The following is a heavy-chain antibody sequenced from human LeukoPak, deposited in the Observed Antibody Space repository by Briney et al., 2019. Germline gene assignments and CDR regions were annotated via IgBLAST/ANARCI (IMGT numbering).Heavy chain of an antibody. J-gene: IGHJ3*01. CDR1: GFTFSGYA. V-gene: IGHV3-23*01. CDR3: GRDPNGDYVGAFEF. CDR2: IRGSDDYA. Sequence: GESLRLSCAASGFTFSGYAMYWVRQAPGKRLEWVAAIRGSDDYANYADAVKGRFTISRDRSKNTLSLQMNSLRAEDTAIYYCGRDPNGDYVGAFEFWGQGTMVTVSS. D-gene: IGHD4-17*01.